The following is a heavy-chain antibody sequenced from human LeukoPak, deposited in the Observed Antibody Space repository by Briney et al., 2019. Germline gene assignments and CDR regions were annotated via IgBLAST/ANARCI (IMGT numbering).Heavy chain of an antibody. V-gene: IGHV3-21*01. CDR2: ISSSSSYI. D-gene: IGHD2-2*01. CDR3: AREFVVVPALSDC. J-gene: IGHJ4*02. CDR1: GFTFSSYS. Sequence: GGSLRLSCAASGFTFSSYSMNWVRQAPGKGLEWVSSISSSSSYIYYADSVKGRFTISRDNAKNSLYLQMNSLRAEDTAVYYCAREFVVVPALSDCWGQGTLVTVSS.